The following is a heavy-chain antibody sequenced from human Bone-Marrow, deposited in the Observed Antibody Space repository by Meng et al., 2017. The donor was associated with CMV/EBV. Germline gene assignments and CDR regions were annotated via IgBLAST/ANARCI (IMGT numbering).Heavy chain of an antibody. CDR1: GYTFTGYY. CDR3: ARAKRELAQRIMFAFDI. CDR2: INPNSGGT. D-gene: IGHD1-1*01. V-gene: IGHV1-2*02. Sequence: ASVKVSCKASGYTFTGYYMHWVRQAPGQGLEWMGWINPNSGGTNYAQKFQGRVTMTRDTSISTAYMELSRLRSDDTAVYYCARAKRELAQRIMFAFDIWGQGTMVTVSS. J-gene: IGHJ3*02.